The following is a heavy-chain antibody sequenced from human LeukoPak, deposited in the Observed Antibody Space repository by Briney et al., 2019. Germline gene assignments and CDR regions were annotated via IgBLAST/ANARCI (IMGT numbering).Heavy chain of an antibody. CDR2: IYTSGST. D-gene: IGHD1-1*01. Sequence: SETLSLTCAVYGGSISSGSYYWSWIRQPAGKGLEWIGRIYTSGSTNYNPSLKSRVTISVDTSKNQFSLKLSSVTAADTAVYYCARDGFRNYFQHWGQGTLVTVSS. CDR1: GGSISSGSYY. J-gene: IGHJ1*01. V-gene: IGHV4-61*02. CDR3: ARDGFRNYFQH.